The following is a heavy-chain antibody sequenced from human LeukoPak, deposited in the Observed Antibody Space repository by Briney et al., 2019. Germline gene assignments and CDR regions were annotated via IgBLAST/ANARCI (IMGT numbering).Heavy chain of an antibody. J-gene: IGHJ4*02. Sequence: PSGTLSLTCSVSGDFITAYYWSWIRQPPGKGLEWIGSIYYSGSTYYNPSLKSRVTISVDTSKNQFSLKLSSVTAADTAVYYCARDRSSGGWYFDYWGQGTLVTVSS. D-gene: IGHD6-19*01. CDR3: ARDRSSGGWYFDY. V-gene: IGHV4-39*07. CDR1: GDFITAYY. CDR2: IYYSGST.